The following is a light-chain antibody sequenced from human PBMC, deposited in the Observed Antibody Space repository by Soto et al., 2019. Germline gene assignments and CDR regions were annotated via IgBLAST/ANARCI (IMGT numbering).Light chain of an antibody. CDR3: HQTYANPWT. CDR1: QSISTY. CDR2: AAS. J-gene: IGKJ1*01. Sequence: DIQMTQSPSSLSASVGDRVSITCRASQSISTYLNWYQQKPGMAPKVLIYAASRLQSGVPSRFSGSGSGTDFTLSISSLHPEYFATYYCHQTYANPWTFAHVTKVAIK. V-gene: IGKV1-39*01.